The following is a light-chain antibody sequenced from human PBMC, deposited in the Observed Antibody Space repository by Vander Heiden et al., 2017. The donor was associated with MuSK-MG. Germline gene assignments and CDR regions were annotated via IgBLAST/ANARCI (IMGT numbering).Light chain of an antibody. CDR1: QSVSSSY. Sequence: EIVLTQSPGTLSLSPGERATLSCRASQSVSSSYLAWYQQKPGQAPRLLIYGASSSATGIPDRFSGSGSGTDFTLTIRRLEPEDFAVYYCQQDGSSAWTFGQGTKVEIK. CDR3: QQDGSSAWT. J-gene: IGKJ1*01. CDR2: GAS. V-gene: IGKV3-20*01.